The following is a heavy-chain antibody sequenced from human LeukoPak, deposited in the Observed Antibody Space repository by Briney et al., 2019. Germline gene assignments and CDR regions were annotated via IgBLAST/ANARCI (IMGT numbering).Heavy chain of an antibody. J-gene: IGHJ3*02. D-gene: IGHD3-3*01. V-gene: IGHV1-8*01. Sequence: GASVKVSCKASGYTFTSYDINWVRQATGQGLEWMGWMNPNSGNTGYAQKFQGRVTVTRNTSISTAYMELSSLRSEDTAVYYCARGRSQYYDFWSGYYPEAFDIWGQGTMVTVSS. CDR3: ARGRSQYYDFWSGYYPEAFDI. CDR2: MNPNSGNT. CDR1: GYTFTSYD.